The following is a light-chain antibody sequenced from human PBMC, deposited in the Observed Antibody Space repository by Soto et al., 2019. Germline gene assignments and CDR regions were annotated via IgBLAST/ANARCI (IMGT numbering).Light chain of an antibody. J-gene: IGLJ1*01. CDR2: DVS. Sequence: QSVLTQPPSASGSPGQSVAISCTGTSSDVGGYNYVSWYQQHPGKAPKLMIYDVSKRPSAVPDRFSGSKSGNTASLTVSGLQAEDEAEYYCSSYAGTHIVFGTGTKVTVL. CDR1: SSDVGGYNY. V-gene: IGLV2-8*01. CDR3: SSYAGTHIV.